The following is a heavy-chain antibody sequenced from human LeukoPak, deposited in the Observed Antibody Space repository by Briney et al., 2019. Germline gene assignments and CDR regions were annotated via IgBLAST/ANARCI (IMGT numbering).Heavy chain of an antibody. CDR1: GGSISSYY. Sequence: PSETLSLTCTVSGGSISSYYWSWIRRPAGKGLEWIGRFYTSESTNYNPSLKSRVTISVDKSKTQFSLKLSSVTAADTAVYYCARGYCGGDCYSIDAFDIWGQGTMVTVSS. V-gene: IGHV4-4*07. CDR3: ARGYCGGDCYSIDAFDI. D-gene: IGHD2-21*02. CDR2: FYTSEST. J-gene: IGHJ3*02.